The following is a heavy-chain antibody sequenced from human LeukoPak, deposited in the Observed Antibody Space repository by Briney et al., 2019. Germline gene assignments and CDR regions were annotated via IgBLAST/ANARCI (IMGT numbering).Heavy chain of an antibody. J-gene: IGHJ4*02. V-gene: IGHV3-48*04. CDR1: GFTFTSYW. CDR2: ISSSGSTI. D-gene: IGHD5-24*01. Sequence: GGSLRLSCAASGFTFTSYWMTWFRQAPGKGLEWVSYISSSGSTIYYADSVKGRFTISRDNAKNSLYLQMNSLRAEDTAVYYCERGGGGMATIDYWGQGTLVTVSS. CDR3: ERGGGGMATIDY.